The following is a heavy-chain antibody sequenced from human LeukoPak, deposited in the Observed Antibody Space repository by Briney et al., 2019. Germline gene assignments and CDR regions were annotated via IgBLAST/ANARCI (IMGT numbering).Heavy chain of an antibody. Sequence: SVKVSFKASGGTFSSYAISWVRQAPGQGLEWMGGIIPIFGTANYAQKFQGRVTITTDESTSTAYMELSSLRSEDTAVYYCATYCGGDCPLGYWGQGTLVTVSS. D-gene: IGHD2-21*02. V-gene: IGHV1-69*05. CDR3: ATYCGGDCPLGY. J-gene: IGHJ4*02. CDR2: IIPIFGTA. CDR1: GGTFSSYA.